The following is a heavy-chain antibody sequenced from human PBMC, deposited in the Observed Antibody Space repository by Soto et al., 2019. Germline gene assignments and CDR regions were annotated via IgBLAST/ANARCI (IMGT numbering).Heavy chain of an antibody. CDR3: ARVEGNYYDRSGHYVNWFDP. J-gene: IGHJ5*02. V-gene: IGHV4-59*01. D-gene: IGHD3-22*01. CDR2: VSSSGST. CDR1: GGSINDYY. Sequence: SETLSLTCTVSGGSINDYYWGWIRQPSGKGLEWIGHVSSSGSTKYTPSLQSRVTISVGTSKKQFSQKLNSVTAADTAVYYCARVEGNYYDRSGHYVNWFDPWGQGIMVTVSS.